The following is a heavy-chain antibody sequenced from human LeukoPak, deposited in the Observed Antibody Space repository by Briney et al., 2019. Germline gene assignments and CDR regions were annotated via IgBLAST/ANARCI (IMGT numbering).Heavy chain of an antibody. CDR3: ARTGRRITIFGVVNPYYFDY. D-gene: IGHD3-3*01. Sequence: SETLPLNCAVYGGSFSGYYWSWLRQPPGKGLEWIGEINHSGSTNYHPSLESRVTISVDTSKNQFSLKPSSVTAADTAVYYCARTGRRITIFGVVNPYYFDYWGQGTLVTVSS. CDR2: INHSGST. J-gene: IGHJ4*02. CDR1: GGSFSGYY. V-gene: IGHV4-34*01.